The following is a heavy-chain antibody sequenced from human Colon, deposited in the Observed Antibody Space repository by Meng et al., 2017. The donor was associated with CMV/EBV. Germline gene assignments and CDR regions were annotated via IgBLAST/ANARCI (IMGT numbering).Heavy chain of an antibody. D-gene: IGHD2-15*01. J-gene: IGHJ4*02. CDR1: GFTFSNAW. V-gene: IGHV3-15*01. CDR2: IKSKTDGGTT. CDR3: TTELPPYCSGGSCYSESTPFDY. Sequence: GGSLRLSCAASGFTFSNAWMSWVRQAPGKGLEWVGRIKSKTDGGTTDYAAPVKGRFTISRDDSKNTLYLQMNSLKTEDTAVYYCTTELPPYCSGGSCYSESTPFDYWGQGTLVTVSS.